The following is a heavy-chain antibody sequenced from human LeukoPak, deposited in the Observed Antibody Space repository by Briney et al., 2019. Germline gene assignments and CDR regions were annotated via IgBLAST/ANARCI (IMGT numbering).Heavy chain of an antibody. Sequence: GGSLRLSCAASGFTFSSYAMSWVRQAPGKGLEWVSAISGSGRSTYYADSVKGRFTISRDNSKNTLYLQVNSLRAEDTAVYYCAKGHYDSSGYPYNWFDPWGQGTLVTVSS. CDR1: GFTFSSYA. D-gene: IGHD3-22*01. J-gene: IGHJ5*02. CDR2: ISGSGRST. CDR3: AKGHYDSSGYPYNWFDP. V-gene: IGHV3-23*01.